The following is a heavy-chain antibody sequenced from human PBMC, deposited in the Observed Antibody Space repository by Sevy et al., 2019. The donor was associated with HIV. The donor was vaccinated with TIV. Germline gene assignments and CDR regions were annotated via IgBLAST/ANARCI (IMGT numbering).Heavy chain of an antibody. Sequence: GESLKISCAASGFTFSSYGMHWVRQAPGKGLEGVAVISYDGSNKYYADSVKGRFTISRDNSKNTLYLQKNSLRAEDTALYDCATGSYTLSGDYVGGAFDIWGQGTMVTVSS. CDR2: ISYDGSNK. CDR1: GFTFSSYG. D-gene: IGHD4-17*01. V-gene: IGHV3-30*03. CDR3: ATGSYTLSGDYVGGAFDI. J-gene: IGHJ3*02.